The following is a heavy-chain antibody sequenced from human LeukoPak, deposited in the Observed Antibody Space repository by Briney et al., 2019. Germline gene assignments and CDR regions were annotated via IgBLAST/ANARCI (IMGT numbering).Heavy chain of an antibody. CDR3: AREMATIVNQFDY. CDR2: ISPYNGNT. J-gene: IGHJ4*02. V-gene: IGHV1-18*01. CDR1: GYTFTSYG. D-gene: IGHD5-24*01. Sequence: ASVKVSCKASGYTFTSYGISWVRQAPGQGLEWIGWISPYNGNTNYAQELQGRVTMTTDTSTTTAYMELRSLRSDDTAVHYCAREMATIVNQFDYWGQGTLVTVSS.